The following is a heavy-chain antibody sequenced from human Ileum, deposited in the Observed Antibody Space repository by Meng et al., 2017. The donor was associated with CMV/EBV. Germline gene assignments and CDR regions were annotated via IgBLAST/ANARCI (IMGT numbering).Heavy chain of an antibody. V-gene: IGHV4-61*02. J-gene: IGHJ4*02. CDR1: GDSVSGGTYS. Sequence: GRRQRSGPGLVKPSPPLSLTCTVSGDSVSGGTYSWNWIRQPAGKGLEWIGRIYTTGTTNYNPSLKSRVIISSDTSNNQFSLELTSVTAADTAVYYCARGANGFNLGFFDSWGQGSLVTVSS. CDR2: IYTTGTT. D-gene: IGHD5-24*01. CDR3: ARGANGFNLGFFDS.